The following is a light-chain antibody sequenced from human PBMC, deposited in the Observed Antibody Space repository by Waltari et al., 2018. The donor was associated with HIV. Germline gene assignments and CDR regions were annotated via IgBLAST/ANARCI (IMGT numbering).Light chain of an antibody. CDR2: DDS. V-gene: IGLV3-21*02. CDR3: QVWDSSSDHPV. Sequence: SYVLTQPPSVSVAPGQTARITCGGNNIGSKSVHWYQQKPGQAPVLVGYDDSDRPSGIPELFSGSNSGNAATLTISRVEAGDEADYYCQVWDSSSDHPVFGGGTKLTVL. J-gene: IGLJ3*02. CDR1: NIGSKS.